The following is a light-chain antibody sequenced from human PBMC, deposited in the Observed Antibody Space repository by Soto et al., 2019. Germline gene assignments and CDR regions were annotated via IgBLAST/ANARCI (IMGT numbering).Light chain of an antibody. CDR2: AAS. J-gene: IGKJ1*01. CDR1: HTIMTY. CDR3: QQSYNSPQP. V-gene: IGKV1-39*01. Sequence: DIQMPQSPSSLSASVGDEVSITCRASHTIMTYLNWYQLKPGKPPRLLIYAASSLQSGVPSRFSGSGSGTDFTLTINSLQPEDFATYSCQQSYNSPQPFGQGTKVDIK.